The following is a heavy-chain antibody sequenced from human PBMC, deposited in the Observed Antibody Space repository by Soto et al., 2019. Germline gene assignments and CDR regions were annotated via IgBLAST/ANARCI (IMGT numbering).Heavy chain of an antibody. CDR3: VKTPVSIAAAKYGMDV. D-gene: IGHD6-13*01. CDR1: GFTFSSYA. J-gene: IGHJ6*02. V-gene: IGHV3-64D*06. Sequence: GGSLRLSCSASGFTFSSYAMHWIRQAPGKGLEYVSAISSNGGSTYYADSVKGRFTISRDNSKNTLYLQMSSLRAEDTAVYYCVKTPVSIAAAKYGMDVWGQGTTVTVSS. CDR2: ISSNGGST.